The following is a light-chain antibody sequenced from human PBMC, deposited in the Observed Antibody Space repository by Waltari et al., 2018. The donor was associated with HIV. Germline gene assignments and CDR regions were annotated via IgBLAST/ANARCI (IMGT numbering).Light chain of an antibody. V-gene: IGLV1-36*01. CDR2: YDD. Sequence: QSVLTQPPSVSEAPRQRVTISCSGSSSNIGNNAVNWYQQVPGKAPKLLIYYDDLLSSGVSDRLSVSKCGPSASRAIRGLQSEDEADYYCAAWDDSLNGYVFGSGTKVTVL. CDR1: SSNIGNNA. J-gene: IGLJ1*01. CDR3: AAWDDSLNGYV.